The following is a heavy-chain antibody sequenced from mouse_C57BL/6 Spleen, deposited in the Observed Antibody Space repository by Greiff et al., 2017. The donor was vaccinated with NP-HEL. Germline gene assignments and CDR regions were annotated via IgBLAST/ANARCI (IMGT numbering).Heavy chain of an antibody. D-gene: IGHD2-3*01. CDR3: ARDGTKEDY. J-gene: IGHJ2*01. CDR2: IDPSDSYT. V-gene: IGHV1-50*01. Sequence: QVQLQQPGAELVKPGASVKLSCKASGYTFTSYWMQWVKQRPGQGLEWIGEIDPSDSYTNYNQKFKGKATLTVDTSSSPTYMQLSSLTSEDSAVYYCARDGTKEDYWGQGTTLTVSS. CDR1: GYTFTSYW.